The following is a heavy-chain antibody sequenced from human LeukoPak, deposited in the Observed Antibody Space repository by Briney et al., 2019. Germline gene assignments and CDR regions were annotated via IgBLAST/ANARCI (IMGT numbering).Heavy chain of an antibody. J-gene: IGHJ6*04. D-gene: IGHD2-2*01. CDR2: IYYRGST. CDR3: ARGGYCSSTSCYDYYYYGMDV. CDR1: GGSISSYY. Sequence: SETLSLTCTVSGGSISSYYWSWIRHPQGKGREWIGNIYYRGSTNYNPSLKSRVTISVDTSKNQFSLKLSSVTAADTAVYYCARGGYCSSTSCYDYYYYGMDVWGKGTTVTVSS. V-gene: IGHV4-59*01.